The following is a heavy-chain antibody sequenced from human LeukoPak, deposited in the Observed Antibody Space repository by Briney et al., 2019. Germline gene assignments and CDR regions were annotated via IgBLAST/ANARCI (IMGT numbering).Heavy chain of an antibody. Sequence: ASVKVSCKASGYTFTSYGISWVRQAPGQGLEWMGIINPSGGSTSYAQKFQGRVTMTRDTSTSTVYMELSSLRSEDTAVYYCARGGWLVRGWFDPWGQGTLVTVSS. J-gene: IGHJ5*02. CDR3: ARGGWLVRGWFDP. CDR2: INPSGGST. V-gene: IGHV1-46*01. D-gene: IGHD6-19*01. CDR1: GYTFTSYG.